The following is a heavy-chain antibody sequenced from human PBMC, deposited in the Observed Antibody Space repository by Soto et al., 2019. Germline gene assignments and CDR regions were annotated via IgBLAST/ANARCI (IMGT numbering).Heavy chain of an antibody. J-gene: IGHJ6*02. Sequence: SETLSLTCTVSGGSISSSSYYWGWIRQPPGKGLEWIGSIYYSGSTYYNPSLKSRVTISVDTSKNQFSLKLSSVTAADTAVYYCARLVQYYYDSSGYYFVDYYGMDVWGQGTTVTVSS. V-gene: IGHV4-39*01. CDR1: GGSISSSSYY. CDR2: IYYSGST. CDR3: ARLVQYYYDSSGYYFVDYYGMDV. D-gene: IGHD3-22*01.